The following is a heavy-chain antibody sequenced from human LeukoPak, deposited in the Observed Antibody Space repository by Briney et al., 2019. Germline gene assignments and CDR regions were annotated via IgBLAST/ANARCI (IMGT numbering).Heavy chain of an antibody. D-gene: IGHD3-22*01. CDR1: GFTFSGYW. V-gene: IGHV3-7*01. CDR2: IKQDGSEK. Sequence: GGSLRLSCAASGFTFSGYWMSWVRQAPGKGLEWVANIKQDGSEKYYVDSVKGRFTISRDNAKNSLYLQMNSLRAEDTAVYYCARQSYYYDSRGAFDIWGQGTMVTVSS. CDR3: ARQSYYYDSRGAFDI. J-gene: IGHJ3*02.